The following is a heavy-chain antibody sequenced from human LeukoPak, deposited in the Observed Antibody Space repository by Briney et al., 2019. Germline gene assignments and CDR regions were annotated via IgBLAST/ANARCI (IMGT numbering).Heavy chain of an antibody. J-gene: IGHJ4*02. CDR1: GFTFSSYG. Sequence: PGRSLRLSCAASGFTFSSYGMHWVRQAPGKGLEWVAVISYDGSNKYYADSVKGRFTISRDNSKNTLYLQMNSLRAEDTAVYYCAKGGSSRPTTYFDYWGQGTLVTVSS. V-gene: IGHV3-30*18. CDR3: AKGGSSRPTTYFDY. CDR2: ISYDGSNK. D-gene: IGHD1-1*01.